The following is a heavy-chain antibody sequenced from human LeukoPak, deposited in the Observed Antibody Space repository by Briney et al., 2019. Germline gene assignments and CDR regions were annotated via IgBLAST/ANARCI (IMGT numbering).Heavy chain of an antibody. Sequence: SETLSLTCTVSGGSISSYYWSWIRQPPGKGLEWIGYTYYSGSTNYNPSLKSRVTISVDTSKNQFSLKLSSVTAADTAVYYCVADPINFDFWGQGNLVTVSS. CDR2: TYYSGST. CDR3: VADPINFDF. CDR1: GGSISSYY. J-gene: IGHJ4*02. D-gene: IGHD3-9*01. V-gene: IGHV4-59*01.